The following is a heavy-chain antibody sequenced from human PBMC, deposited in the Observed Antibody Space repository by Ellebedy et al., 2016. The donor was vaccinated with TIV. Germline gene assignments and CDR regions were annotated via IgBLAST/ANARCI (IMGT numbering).Heavy chain of an antibody. D-gene: IGHD2-2*01. CDR1: GFSFSDYG. CDR2: ISENSDTT. V-gene: IGHV3-48*04. Sequence: GESLKISCTASGFSFSDYGMNWVRQAPGQGLQFLSYISENSDTTHYAASVRGRFTISRDNARTPLYLQMNSLRAEDTAVYYCVPVAGWRLGWPRVLDSWGQGALVSVSS. CDR3: VPVAGWRLGWPRVLDS. J-gene: IGHJ4*02.